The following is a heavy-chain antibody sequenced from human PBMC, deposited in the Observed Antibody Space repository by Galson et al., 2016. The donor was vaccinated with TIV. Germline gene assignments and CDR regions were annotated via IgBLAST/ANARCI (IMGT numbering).Heavy chain of an antibody. CDR1: SDSIINYY. D-gene: IGHD7-27*01. CDR2: ISDSGRS. J-gene: IGHJ3*02. V-gene: IGHV4-59*01. Sequence: ETLSLTCTVSSDSIINYYLSWIRQPPGKGLEWIGYISDSGRSNENPSLKSRVTISVDTSKKQISLKLKSVTAADTAMYYCARDLGLGAFDIWGQGTMVTVSS. CDR3: ARDLGLGAFDI.